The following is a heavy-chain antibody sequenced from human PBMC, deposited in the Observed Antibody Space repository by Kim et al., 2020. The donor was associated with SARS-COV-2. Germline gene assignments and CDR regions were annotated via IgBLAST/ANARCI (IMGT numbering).Heavy chain of an antibody. CDR2: ISYEGSKK. J-gene: IGHJ6*01. CDR1: GFSFNNYG. D-gene: IGHD5-12*01. Sequence: GGSLRLSCAASGFSFNNYGMHWVRQAPGKGLEWVAFISYEGSKKPYLDSLKGRFTVSRDYSKNTLYLQMNSLTAEDTAVYYYEKQGYIFELNTYYDMDL. CDR3: EKQGYIFELNTYYDMDL. V-gene: IGHV3-30*18.